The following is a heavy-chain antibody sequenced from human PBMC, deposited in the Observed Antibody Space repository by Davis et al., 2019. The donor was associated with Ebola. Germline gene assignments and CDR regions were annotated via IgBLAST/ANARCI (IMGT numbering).Heavy chain of an antibody. J-gene: IGHJ4*02. V-gene: IGHV5-51*01. CDR2: IYPGSSET. CDR1: QDVFNSYC. CDR3: ARHFEPTPYPYVNPFFGH. Sequence: PGGSLRLSCKASQDVFNSYCIGWIRQPPDKGLEWMGLIYPGSSETRYSPSFEGHVLFSADAGTGTVFLQWDRLQSSDGGVYYCARHFEPTPYPYVNPFFGHWGPGTQVSVSS. D-gene: IGHD3-10*02.